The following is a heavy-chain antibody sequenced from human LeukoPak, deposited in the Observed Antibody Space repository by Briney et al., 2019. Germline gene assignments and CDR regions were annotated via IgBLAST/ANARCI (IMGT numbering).Heavy chain of an antibody. V-gene: IGHV4-59*01. CDR1: GGSISSDY. J-gene: IGHJ4*02. D-gene: IGHD4-11*01. CDR3: VRGFYSPHY. Sequence: PSETLSLTCTVSGGSISSDYWSWIRHPPGKGLEWIGYIYYSGRTYYNPSRKSRITISVDTSKNPSSHKLRSVTAADTAVYYCVRGFYSPHYWGQGTMVTVSS. CDR2: IYYSGRT.